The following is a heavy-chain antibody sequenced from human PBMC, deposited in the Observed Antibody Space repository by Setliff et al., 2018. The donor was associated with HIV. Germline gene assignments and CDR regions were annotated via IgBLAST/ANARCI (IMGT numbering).Heavy chain of an antibody. CDR2: IKQDGSET. V-gene: IGHV3-7*03. D-gene: IGHD1-26*01. CDR3: ARGTDYSGWFYDY. Sequence: GGSLRLSCVASGFAFDTYWMTWVRQAPGKGLEWVANIKQDGSETYYVDSVRGRFTISRDNAKSSLYLQMNSLRAEDTAVYYCARGTDYSGWFYDYWGQGTQVTVSS. J-gene: IGHJ4*02. CDR1: GFAFDTYW.